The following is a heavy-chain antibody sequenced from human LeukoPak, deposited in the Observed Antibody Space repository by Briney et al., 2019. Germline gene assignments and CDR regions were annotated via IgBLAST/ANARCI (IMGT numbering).Heavy chain of an antibody. CDR2: INPNSGGT. J-gene: IGHJ4*01. Sequence: ASVKVSCKASGYTFTGYYMHWVRQAPGQGLEWMGWINPNSGGTNYAQKFQGRVTMTRDTSISTAYMELSRLRSDDTAVYYCAKSTCSGGSCLLDYFGYWGHRVPVTVSS. CDR1: GYTFTGYY. D-gene: IGHD2-15*01. CDR3: AKSTCSGGSCLLDYFGY. V-gene: IGHV1-2*02.